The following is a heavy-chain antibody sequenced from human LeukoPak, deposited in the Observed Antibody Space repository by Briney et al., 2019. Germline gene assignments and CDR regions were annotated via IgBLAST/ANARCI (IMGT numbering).Heavy chain of an antibody. CDR2: ISGDNGNT. V-gene: IGHV1-18*01. CDR1: GYSFTSYC. D-gene: IGHD3-10*01. Sequence: ASVTVSCKASGYSFTSYCITWVRQAPGQGLEWMGWISGDNGNTIYAQKLQDRVTMTTDTSKSTAYMEMRSLRSDDTAVYYCALWFGEVYWWLDPWGQGTLVTVSS. J-gene: IGHJ5*02. CDR3: ALWFGEVYWWLDP.